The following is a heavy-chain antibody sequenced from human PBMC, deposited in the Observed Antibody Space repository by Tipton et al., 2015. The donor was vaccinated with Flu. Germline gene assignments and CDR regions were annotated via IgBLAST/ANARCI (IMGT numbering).Heavy chain of an antibody. CDR2: IYPVDSET. CDR3: ARLSAAAAVMPDDY. CDR1: GYTFSIYW. V-gene: IGHV5-51*03. D-gene: IGHD6-13*01. J-gene: IGHJ4*02. Sequence: QLVQSGAEVKKPGESLKISCKGSGYTFSIYWITWVRQVPGKGLEWMGTIYPVDSETRYSPSFQGQVTMSADRTTSTAYLQWSSLKATDSAMYYCARLSAAAAVMPDDYWGQGTQVTASS.